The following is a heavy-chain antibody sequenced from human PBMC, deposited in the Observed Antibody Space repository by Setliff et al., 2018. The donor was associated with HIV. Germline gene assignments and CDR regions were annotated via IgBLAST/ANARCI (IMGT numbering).Heavy chain of an antibody. D-gene: IGHD2-21*02. CDR1: GDSISSDFY. CDR3: ARGQGCGGGCHYAFEM. J-gene: IGHJ3*02. CDR2: IYHSGNT. Sequence: SETLSLTCTVSGDSISSDFYWGWIRQPPGKGLEWIGSIYHSGNTYYMPSLQSRVTISVDMSKNQFSLDLNSVTAADTAVYYCARGQGCGGGCHYAFEMWGQGTMVTVSS. V-gene: IGHV4-38-2*02.